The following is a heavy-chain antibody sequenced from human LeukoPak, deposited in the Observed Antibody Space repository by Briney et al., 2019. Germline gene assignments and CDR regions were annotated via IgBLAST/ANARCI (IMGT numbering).Heavy chain of an antibody. CDR1: GFSLSTSGMC. D-gene: IGHD3-10*01. J-gene: IGHJ4*02. V-gene: IGHV2-70*11. CDR2: IDWDDDK. Sequence: SGPALVKPTQTLTLTCTFSGFSLSTSGMCVGWIRQPPGKALEWLARIDWDDDKYYSTSLKTRLTISKDTSKNQVVLTMTNMDPVDTATYYCARIRDTMVRGVILFDYWGQGTLVTVSS. CDR3: ARIRDTMVRGVILFDY.